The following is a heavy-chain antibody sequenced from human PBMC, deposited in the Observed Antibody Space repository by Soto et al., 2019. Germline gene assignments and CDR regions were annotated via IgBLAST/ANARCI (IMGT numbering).Heavy chain of an antibody. CDR3: ARDLGCSGGSCYSGGAFDI. J-gene: IGHJ3*02. D-gene: IGHD2-15*01. Sequence: QVQLVQSGAEVKKPGASVKVSCKASGYTFTSYAMHWVRQAPGQRLEWMGWINAGNGNTKYSQKFQGRVTITRDTTASTADMELSSVRSEDTAVYYCARDLGCSGGSCYSGGAFDIWGKGTMVTVSS. CDR1: GYTFTSYA. CDR2: INAGNGNT. V-gene: IGHV1-3*01.